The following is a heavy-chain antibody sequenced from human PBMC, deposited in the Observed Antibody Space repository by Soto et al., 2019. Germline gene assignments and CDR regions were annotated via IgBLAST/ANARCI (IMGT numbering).Heavy chain of an antibody. CDR2: ISDTGGST. Sequence: VGSLRLSCSASGFTFNKYAMHWVRQAPGTGREYVPAISDTGGSTFHADAVKGGFTISRDNARATLFLQMISLRAEDTAVYYCVKGTRGEYYSYYNGVDVWGQGTTVTVS. J-gene: IGHJ6*02. CDR1: GFTFNKYA. CDR3: VKGTRGEYYSYYNGVDV. D-gene: IGHD3-16*01. V-gene: IGHV3-64D*06.